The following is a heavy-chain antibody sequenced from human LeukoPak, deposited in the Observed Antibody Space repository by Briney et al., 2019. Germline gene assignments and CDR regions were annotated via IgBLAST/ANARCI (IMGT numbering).Heavy chain of an antibody. CDR3: ARVGGGYYDSSGYYSQV. J-gene: IGHJ4*02. D-gene: IGHD3-22*01. CDR2: MNPNSGNT. V-gene: IGHV1-8*01. Sequence: ASMTVSCKASGYTFTSYDINWVRQATGQGLEWMGWMNPNSGNTGYAQKFQGRVTMTRNTSISTAYMELSSLRSEDTAVYYCARVGGGYYDSSGYYSQVWGQGTLVTVSS. CDR1: GYTFTSYD.